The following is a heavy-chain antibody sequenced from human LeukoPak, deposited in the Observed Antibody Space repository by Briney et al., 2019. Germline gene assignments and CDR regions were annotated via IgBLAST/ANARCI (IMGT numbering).Heavy chain of an antibody. CDR1: GFTVSSNY. V-gene: IGHV3-53*01. D-gene: IGHD6-19*01. J-gene: IGHJ4*02. CDR3: ASTFPGSSGWPSNFDY. Sequence: PGGSLRLSCAASGFTVSSNYMSWVRQAPGKGLEWVSVIYSGGSTYYADSVKGRFTISRDNSKNTLYLQMNSLRAEDTAAYYCASTFPGSSGWPSNFDYWGQGTLVTVSS. CDR2: IYSGGST.